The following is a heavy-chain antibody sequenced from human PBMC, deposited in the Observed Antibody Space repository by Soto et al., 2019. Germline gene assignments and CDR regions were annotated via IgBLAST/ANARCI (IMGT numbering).Heavy chain of an antibody. D-gene: IGHD1-26*01. CDR3: ARAPGTLKSTNSDR. Sequence: SETLSLTCSVSGGSISTVVHYWTWIRQPPGNGLDWIGSIYHTGSTYYSKSLRSRLTMSVYTSKSQFSLQLSSVTAADTAVYYCARAPGTLKSTNSDRWGRG. CDR1: GGSISTVVHY. J-gene: IGHJ5*02. V-gene: IGHV4-30-4*08. CDR2: IYHTGST.